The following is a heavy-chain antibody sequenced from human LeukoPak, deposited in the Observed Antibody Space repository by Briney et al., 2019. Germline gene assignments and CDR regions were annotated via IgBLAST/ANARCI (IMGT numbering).Heavy chain of an antibody. CDR2: INHSGST. CDR3: ARLPVVPATIDY. J-gene: IGHJ4*02. CDR1: GGSFSGYY. D-gene: IGHD2-2*01. Sequence: SETLSLTCAVYGGSFSGYYWSWIRQPPGKGLEWIGEINHSGSTNYNPSLKSRLTISVDTSKNQFSLKLSSVTAADTAVYYCARLPVVPATIDYWGQGTLVTVSS. V-gene: IGHV4-34*01.